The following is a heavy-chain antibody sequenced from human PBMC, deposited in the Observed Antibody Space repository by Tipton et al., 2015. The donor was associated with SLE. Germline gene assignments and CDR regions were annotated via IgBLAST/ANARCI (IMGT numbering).Heavy chain of an antibody. CDR3: ARAGDSSGWYFPFDY. Sequence: GSLRLSCAASGFTVSTNYMSWVRQAPGKGLEWVSVIYSGGSTYYADSVKGRFTISRDNSKNTLYPQMNSLRAEDTAVYYCARAGDSSGWYFPFDYWGQGTLVTVSS. V-gene: IGHV3-66*02. CDR2: IYSGGST. D-gene: IGHD6-19*01. CDR1: GFTVSTNY. J-gene: IGHJ4*02.